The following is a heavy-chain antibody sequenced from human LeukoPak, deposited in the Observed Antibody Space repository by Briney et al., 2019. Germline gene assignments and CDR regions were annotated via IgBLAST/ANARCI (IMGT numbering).Heavy chain of an antibody. CDR3: AKRGVVVRVFLVGLHKEAYYFDS. CDR2: ISGSAGGT. CDR1: GITLSNYG. D-gene: IGHD3-16*02. J-gene: IGHJ4*02. V-gene: IGHV3-23*01. Sequence: GRSLRLSCAVSGITLSNYGMSWVRQAPGKGLEWVAGISGSAGGTNYADSVKGRFTISRDNSKNTLFLQMDRLRAEDTAVYFCAKRGVVVRVFLVGLHKEAYYFDSWGQGALVTVSS.